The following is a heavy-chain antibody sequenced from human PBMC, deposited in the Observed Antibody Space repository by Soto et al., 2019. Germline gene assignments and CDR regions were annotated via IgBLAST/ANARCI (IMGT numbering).Heavy chain of an antibody. V-gene: IGHV1-69*02. D-gene: IGHD3-10*01. Sequence: GASVKVSCKASGGTFSSYTISWVRQAPGQGLEWMGRIIPILGIANYAQKFQGRVTITADKSTSTAYMELSSLRSEDTAVYYCAADMVRGAQFDYWGQGTLVTVSS. CDR2: IIPILGIA. CDR3: AADMVRGAQFDY. J-gene: IGHJ4*02. CDR1: GGTFSSYT.